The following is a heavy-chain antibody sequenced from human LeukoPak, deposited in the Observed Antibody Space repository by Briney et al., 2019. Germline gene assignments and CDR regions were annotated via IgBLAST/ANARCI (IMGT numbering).Heavy chain of an antibody. Sequence: GRSLRLSCAASGFTFSSYGMHWVRQAPGKGREWVAVIWYDGSNKYYADSVKGRFTISRDNSKNTLYLQMNSLRAEDTAVYYCARDKGGYSGYATWFDPWGQGTLVTVSS. CDR3: ARDKGGYSGYATWFDP. CDR2: IWYDGSNK. D-gene: IGHD5-12*01. J-gene: IGHJ5*02. V-gene: IGHV3-33*01. CDR1: GFTFSSYG.